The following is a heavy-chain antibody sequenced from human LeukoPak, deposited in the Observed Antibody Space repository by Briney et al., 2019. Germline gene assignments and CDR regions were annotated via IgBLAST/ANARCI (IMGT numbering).Heavy chain of an antibody. V-gene: IGHV4-59*01. CDR3: ARARCSSTSCYWGFMSWFDP. J-gene: IGHJ5*02. D-gene: IGHD2-2*01. CDR2: IYYSGSA. CDR1: GGSISSYY. Sequence: SETLSLTCTVSGGSISSYYWSWIRQPPGKGLEWIGYIYYSGSANYNPSLKSRVTISVDTSKNQFSLKLSSVTAADTAVYYCARARCSSTSCYWGFMSWFDPWGQGTLVTVSS.